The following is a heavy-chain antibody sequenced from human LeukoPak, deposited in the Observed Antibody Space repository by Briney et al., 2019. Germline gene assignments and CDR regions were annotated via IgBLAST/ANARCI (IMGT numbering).Heavy chain of an antibody. V-gene: IGHV3-11*01. D-gene: IGHD2-15*01. J-gene: IGHJ4*02. CDR2: ISSSGHSI. CDR3: ARSRVVDAAFFDY. CDR1: GFTFSDYY. Sequence: GGSLRLSCVASGFTFSDYYMSWIHQAPGKGLEWVSYISSSGHSIYYADSVKGRFTISRDNVKNALYLQMNSLRAEDTAVYYCARSRVVDAAFFDYWGQGTLATVSS.